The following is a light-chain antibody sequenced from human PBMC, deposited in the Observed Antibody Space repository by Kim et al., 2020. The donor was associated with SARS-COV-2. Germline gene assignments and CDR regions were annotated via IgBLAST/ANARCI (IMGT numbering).Light chain of an antibody. CDR3: AACDDSLSGLL. CDR1: SSNIEGNY. CDR2: CSH. V-gene: IGLV1-47*02. J-gene: IGLJ2*01. Sequence: QSVLTQPPSASGTPGQRVTISCSGSSSNIEGNYVFWYQQVPGTAPKVLLYCSHNRPSGVPDRFSGSKSGTSASLAISGLLSEDEADYYCAACDDSLSGLLFGGGTQLTVL.